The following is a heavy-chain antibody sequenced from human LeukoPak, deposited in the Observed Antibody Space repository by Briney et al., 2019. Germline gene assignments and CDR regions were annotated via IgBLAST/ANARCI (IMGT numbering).Heavy chain of an antibody. CDR1: GGSVSSGSYY. Sequence: SETLSLTCTVSGGSVSSGSYYWSWIRQPPGKGLEWIEYIYYSGSTNYNPSLKSRVTISVDTSKNQFSLKLSSVTAADTAVYYCASSLGEGVDYWGQGTLVTVSS. CDR3: ASSLGEGVDY. CDR2: IYYSGST. J-gene: IGHJ4*02. V-gene: IGHV4-61*01. D-gene: IGHD3-10*01.